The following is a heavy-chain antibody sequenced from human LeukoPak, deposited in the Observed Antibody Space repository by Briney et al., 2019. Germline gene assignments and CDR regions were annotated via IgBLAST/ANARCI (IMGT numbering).Heavy chain of an antibody. V-gene: IGHV4-59*01. Sequence: PSETLSLTCSVSGGSISSYYWSWIRQPPGKGLEWIGYIYYSGSTNYNPSLKSRVTISVDTSKNQFSLKLSSVTAADTAVYYCARGEEVGATLDYWGQGTLVTVSS. CDR1: GGSISSYY. J-gene: IGHJ4*02. D-gene: IGHD1-26*01. CDR3: ARGEEVGATLDY. CDR2: IYYSGST.